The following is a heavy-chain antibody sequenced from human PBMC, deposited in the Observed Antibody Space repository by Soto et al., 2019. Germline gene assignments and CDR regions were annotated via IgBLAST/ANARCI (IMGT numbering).Heavy chain of an antibody. V-gene: IGHV3-20*04. CDR2: INRHGGST. Sequence: EVQLVESGGGAVRPGGSLRLSCAASGFPFDDYGMSWVRQAPGKGLEWVSGINRHGGSTGYADSVKGRFTISRDNAKNSLHLNMNSLRGEDTACYYCARTPGYYGDFFDYWGQGTLVTVSA. D-gene: IGHD4-17*01. CDR3: ARTPGYYGDFFDY. CDR1: GFPFDDYG. J-gene: IGHJ4*02.